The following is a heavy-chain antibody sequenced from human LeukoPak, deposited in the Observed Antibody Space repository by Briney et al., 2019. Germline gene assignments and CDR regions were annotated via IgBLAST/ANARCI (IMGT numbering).Heavy chain of an antibody. J-gene: IGHJ4*02. CDR1: GFTFSSYG. CDR2: ISYDGSNK. Sequence: GGSLRLSCAASGFTFSSYGMHRVRQAPGKGLEWVAVISYDGSNKYYADSVKGRFTISRDNSKNTLYLQMDSLRAEDTAVYYCAREARDYDILTGYYPIFDYWGQGTLVTVSS. V-gene: IGHV3-30*03. CDR3: AREARDYDILTGYYPIFDY. D-gene: IGHD3-9*01.